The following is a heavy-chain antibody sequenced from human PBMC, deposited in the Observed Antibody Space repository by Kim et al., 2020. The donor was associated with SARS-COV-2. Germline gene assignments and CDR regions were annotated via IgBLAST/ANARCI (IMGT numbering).Heavy chain of an antibody. Sequence: GGSLRLSCAASGFTFSSYGMHWVRQAPGKGLEWVAVISYDGSNKYYADSVKGRFTISRDNSKNTLYLQMNSLRAEDTAVYYCAKDGLRLGELPFDYWGQGTLVTVSS. J-gene: IGHJ4*02. V-gene: IGHV3-30*18. CDR2: ISYDGSNK. D-gene: IGHD3-16*01. CDR3: AKDGLRLGELPFDY. CDR1: GFTFSSYG.